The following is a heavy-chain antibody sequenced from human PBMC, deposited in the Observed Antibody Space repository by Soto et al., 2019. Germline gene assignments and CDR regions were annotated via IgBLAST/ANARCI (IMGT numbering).Heavy chain of an antibody. V-gene: IGHV1-69*13. CDR1: GGTFSSYA. CDR3: AREEEGGYPYGMDA. J-gene: IGHJ6*02. D-gene: IGHD5-18*01. Sequence: GASVKVSCKASGGTFSSYAISWVRQAPGQGLEWMGGIIPIFGTANYAQKFQGRVTITADESTSTAYMELSSLRSEDTAVYYCAREEEGGYPYGMDAWGQGTTVTVSS. CDR2: IIPIFGTA.